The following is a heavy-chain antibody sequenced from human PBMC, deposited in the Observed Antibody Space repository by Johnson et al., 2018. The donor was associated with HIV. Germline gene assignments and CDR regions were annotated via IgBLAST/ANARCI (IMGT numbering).Heavy chain of an antibody. CDR3: AKVRLQSITIFGVASDAFDI. J-gene: IGHJ3*02. CDR1: GFTFSSYG. D-gene: IGHD3-3*01. Sequence: VQLVESGGGVVQPGGSLRLSCAASGFTFSSYGMHWVRQAPGKGLEWVAFIRFDGSNKYYADSVKGRFPISRYNSKNTLYLQMNSLRAEDTAVYYCAKVRLQSITIFGVASDAFDIWGQGTMVTVSS. V-gene: IGHV3-30*02. CDR2: IRFDGSNK.